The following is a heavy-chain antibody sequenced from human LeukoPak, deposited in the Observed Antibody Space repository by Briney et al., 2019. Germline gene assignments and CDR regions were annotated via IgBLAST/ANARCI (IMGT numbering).Heavy chain of an antibody. Sequence: SETLSLTCTVSGYSISTGYYWGWIRQPPGKGLEWIGYIYYSGSTNYNPSLKSRVTISVDTSKNQFSLKLSSVTAADTAVYYCASGYSYGFDYWGQGTLVTVSS. J-gene: IGHJ4*02. D-gene: IGHD5-18*01. CDR2: IYYSGST. V-gene: IGHV4-61*01. CDR1: GYSISTGYY. CDR3: ASGYSYGFDY.